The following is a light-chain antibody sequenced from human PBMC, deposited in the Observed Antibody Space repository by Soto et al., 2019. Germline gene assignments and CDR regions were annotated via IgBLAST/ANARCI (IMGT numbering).Light chain of an antibody. CDR3: QQSYDTLLS. V-gene: IGKV1-39*01. Sequence: DIEMTQSPSSLSASVGDRVTISCRASQIINTFLNWYQQKGGKAPKLLIHGASSLQSGVPLRFSGNGSGTDFSLTISSLQPEDFATYYCQQSYDTLLSFGGGTKVEIK. CDR2: GAS. J-gene: IGKJ4*01. CDR1: QIINTF.